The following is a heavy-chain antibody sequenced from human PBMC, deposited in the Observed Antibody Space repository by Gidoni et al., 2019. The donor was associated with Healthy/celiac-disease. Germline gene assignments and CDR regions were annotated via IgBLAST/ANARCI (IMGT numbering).Heavy chain of an antibody. CDR1: GYTFTSYA. J-gene: IGHJ3*02. CDR2: INAGNGNT. V-gene: IGHV1-3*01. Sequence: QVQLVQSGAEVKKPGASVKVSCKASGYTFTSYAMHWVRQAPGQRLEWMGWINAGNGNTKYSQKFQGRVTITRDTSASTAYMELSSLRSEDTAVYYCARDGRYSGSYYADAFDIWGQGTMVTVSS. D-gene: IGHD1-26*01. CDR3: ARDGRYSGSYYADAFDI.